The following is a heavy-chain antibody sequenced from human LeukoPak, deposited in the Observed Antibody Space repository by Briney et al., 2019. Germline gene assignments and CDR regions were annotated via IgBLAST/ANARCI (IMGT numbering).Heavy chain of an antibody. J-gene: IGHJ4*02. CDR3: TTAGPALDGDCDY. CDR2: IKSKTDGGTT. D-gene: IGHD5-24*01. V-gene: IGHV3-15*01. Sequence: GGSLRLSCAASGFTFSNAWMSWVRQAPGKGLEWVGRIKSKTDGGTTDYAAPVKGRFTISRDDSKNTLYLQMNSLKTEDTAVYYCTTAGPALDGDCDYWGQGTLVTVSS. CDR1: GFTFSNAW.